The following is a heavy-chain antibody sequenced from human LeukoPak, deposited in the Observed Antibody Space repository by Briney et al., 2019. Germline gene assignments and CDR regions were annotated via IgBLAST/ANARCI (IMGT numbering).Heavy chain of an antibody. CDR2: ISSNGGST. V-gene: IGHV3-64D*06. Sequence: GGSLRLSCSASGFTFNGYAMHWVRQALGKGLEYVSGISSNGGSTYYADSVKGRFTISRGNSKNTLYLQMRSLRGEDTAVNYCVKVDYYDYWGQGTLVTVSS. J-gene: IGHJ4*02. CDR1: GFTFNGYA. CDR3: VKVDYYDY.